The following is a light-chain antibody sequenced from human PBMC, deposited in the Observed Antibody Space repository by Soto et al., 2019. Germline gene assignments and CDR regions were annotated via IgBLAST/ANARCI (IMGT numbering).Light chain of an antibody. V-gene: IGKV3-11*01. CDR3: KQRSNWPN. Sequence: DIVLTQSPATLSLSPGEIATLSCSASQFIRTYLAWYQQKPGQAPRLLIYDASKRATGIPARFSGSGSGKDFTLTISSLEPEDFAVYYCKQRSNWPNFGQGTRLEIK. CDR2: DAS. J-gene: IGKJ5*01. CDR1: QFIRTY.